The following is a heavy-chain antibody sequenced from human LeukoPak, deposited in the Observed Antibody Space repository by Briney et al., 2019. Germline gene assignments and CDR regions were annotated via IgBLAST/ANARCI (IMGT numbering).Heavy chain of an antibody. Sequence: GGSLRLSRSASGFGFRSYWMSWVREAPGKGLEWVANVRQDGSQKYYLDSVKGRFTISRDNAKNSLYLQMDSLRVEDTAVYYCARDSGYRDYWGQGTPVTVSS. V-gene: IGHV3-7*03. CDR3: ARDSGYRDY. J-gene: IGHJ4*02. CDR1: GFGFRSYW. D-gene: IGHD3-9*01. CDR2: VRQDGSQK.